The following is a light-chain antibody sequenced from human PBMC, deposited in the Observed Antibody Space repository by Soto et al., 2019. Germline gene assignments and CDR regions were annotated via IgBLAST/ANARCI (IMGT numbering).Light chain of an antibody. V-gene: IGKV3-15*01. CDR3: QQYDNWPPEYT. CDR2: DVS. CDR1: QSIRTK. J-gene: IGKJ2*01. Sequence: EIVLTQSPDTLSVSPGERATLSCMASQSIRTKLAWYQHKPGQAPRLLIYDVSNRATGIPARFSGSGSGAEFTLTISSLQSEDCAIYYCQQYDNWPPEYTFGQGTKVEIK.